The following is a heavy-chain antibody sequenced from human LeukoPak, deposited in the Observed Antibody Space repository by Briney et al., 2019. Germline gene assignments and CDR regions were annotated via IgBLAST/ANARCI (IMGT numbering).Heavy chain of an antibody. D-gene: IGHD2-15*01. V-gene: IGHV3-23*01. CDR2: ISGSGGST. CDR3: AKGRGYCSGGSCYTDY. J-gene: IGHJ4*02. CDR1: GFTFSSYA. Sequence: GGSLRLSCAASGFTFSSYAMHWVRQAPGKGLEWVSAISGSGGSTYYADSVKGRFTISRDNSKNTLYLQMNSLRAEDTAVYYCAKGRGYCSGGSCYTDYWGQGTLVTVSS.